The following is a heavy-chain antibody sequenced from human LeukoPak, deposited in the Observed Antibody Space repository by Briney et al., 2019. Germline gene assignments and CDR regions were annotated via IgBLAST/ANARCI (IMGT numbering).Heavy chain of an antibody. Sequence: ASAKVSCKASGYTFTDYYMHWVRQAPGQGLEWMGWINPNIGATNYAQKFQGRVTMTRDTSISTAYMELSRLRSDDVAMYYCARYTAMFRGFDFWGQGTLVTVSS. J-gene: IGHJ4*02. D-gene: IGHD5-18*01. CDR3: ARYTAMFRGFDF. V-gene: IGHV1-2*02. CDR1: GYTFTDYY. CDR2: INPNIGAT.